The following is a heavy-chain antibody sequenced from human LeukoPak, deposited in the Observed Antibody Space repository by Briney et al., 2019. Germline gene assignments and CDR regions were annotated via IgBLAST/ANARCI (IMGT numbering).Heavy chain of an antibody. Sequence: GGSLRLSCAASGFTFTDYYMSWIRQAPGKGLEGVSYISSSGSTIYYADSVKGRFTISRDNAKNSLYLQMNDLRAEDTAVYYCARPREGGATPYYFYYMDVWGKGTTVTVSS. CDR2: ISSSGSTI. CDR3: ARPREGGATPYYFYYMDV. V-gene: IGHV3-11*04. J-gene: IGHJ6*03. CDR1: GFTFTDYY. D-gene: IGHD1-26*01.